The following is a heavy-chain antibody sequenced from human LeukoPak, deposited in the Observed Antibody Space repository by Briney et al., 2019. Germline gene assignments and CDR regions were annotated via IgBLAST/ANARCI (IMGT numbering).Heavy chain of an antibody. CDR3: ARVYYDILTGYSYYFDY. V-gene: IGHV1-2*02. D-gene: IGHD3-9*01. J-gene: IGHJ4*02. CDR1: GYTFTGYY. Sequence: ASVKVSCKASGYTFTGYYMHWVRQAPGQGLEWMGWINPNSGGTNYAQKFQGRVTMTRDTSISTAYMELSRLRSDDTAVYYCARVYYDILTGYSYYFDYWGQGTLVTVSS. CDR2: INPNSGGT.